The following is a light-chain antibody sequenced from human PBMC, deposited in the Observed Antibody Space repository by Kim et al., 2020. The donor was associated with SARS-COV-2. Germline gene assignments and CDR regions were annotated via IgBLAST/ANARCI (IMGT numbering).Light chain of an antibody. V-gene: IGLV3-21*01. CDR2: YDS. Sequence: SYELTQPPSVSVAPGKTARITCGGNNIGSKSVHWYQQKPGQAPVLVIYYDSDRPSGIPERFSGSNSGNTATLTISRVEAGDEADYYCQVWESSSDHYYVFGTGTKVTVL. CDR3: QVWESSSDHYYV. J-gene: IGLJ1*01. CDR1: NIGSKS.